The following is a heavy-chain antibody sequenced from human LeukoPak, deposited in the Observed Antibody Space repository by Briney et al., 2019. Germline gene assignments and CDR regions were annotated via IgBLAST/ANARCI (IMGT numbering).Heavy chain of an antibody. V-gene: IGHV3-23*01. Sequence: GGSLRLSCAASGFTFSSYAMSWVRQAPGKGLEWVSGITGSGGSTHYADSVKGRFTISRDSSKNTLYLQMNSLRAEDTAVYYCAKDPPRSGWGAFDIWGQGTMVTVSS. J-gene: IGHJ3*02. CDR3: AKDPPRSGWGAFDI. D-gene: IGHD6-19*01. CDR2: ITGSGGST. CDR1: GFTFSSYA.